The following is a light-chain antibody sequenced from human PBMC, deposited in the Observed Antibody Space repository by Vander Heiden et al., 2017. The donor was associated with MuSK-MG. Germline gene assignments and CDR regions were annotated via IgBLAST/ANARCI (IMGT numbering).Light chain of an antibody. CDR3: QQDGSTPRT. CDR2: WAS. V-gene: IGKV4-1*01. Sequence: DIVMTQSPDSLAVSLGERATINCKSSQSVLYSSNNKNYLAWYQQKPRQPPKLLISWASTRESGVPDRFSGSGSGTDFTLTIISLQAEDVAVYYCQQDGSTPRTFGQGTKVEIK. J-gene: IGKJ1*01. CDR1: QSVLYSSNNKNY.